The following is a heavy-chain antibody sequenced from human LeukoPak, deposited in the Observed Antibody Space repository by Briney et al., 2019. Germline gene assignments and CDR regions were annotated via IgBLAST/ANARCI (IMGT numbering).Heavy chain of an antibody. CDR1: VYSFTDYY. CDR2: INTNSCGT. CDR3: SRANRLDGGPSLIGA. Sequence: GAVKDSCKTSVYSFTDYYMHLVRPARGQRVECMGWINTNSCGTSSSQTFQGRVTMTRDTYITTVYMEVSWMTSDDAAIYYYSRANRLDGGPSLIGAWGQGTLVTVSS. J-gene: IGHJ4*02. D-gene: IGHD2-21*01. V-gene: IGHV1-2*02.